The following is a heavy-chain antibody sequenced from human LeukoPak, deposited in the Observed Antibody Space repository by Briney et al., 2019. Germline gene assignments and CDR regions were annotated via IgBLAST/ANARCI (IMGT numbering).Heavy chain of an antibody. J-gene: IGHJ4*02. D-gene: IGHD2-21*02. CDR1: GFTFSRYT. CDR3: ARDQGCGGDCYVFDH. V-gene: IGHV3-21*04. CDR2: ISRGGNSI. Sequence: KAGGSLRLSCAASGFTFSRYTMNWVRQAPGKGLEWVSSISRGGNSIYYAESVKGRFTISRDNAKNSLYLQMNSLRAEDTAVYYCARDQGCGGDCYVFDHWGQGTLVTVSS.